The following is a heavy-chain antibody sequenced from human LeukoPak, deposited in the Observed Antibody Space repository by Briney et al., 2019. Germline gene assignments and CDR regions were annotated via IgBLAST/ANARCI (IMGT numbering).Heavy chain of an antibody. J-gene: IGHJ4*02. CDR3: ARNDDSSGYLWFFDY. Sequence: GGPLRLSCAASGFTFSSYAMSWVRQAPGKGLEWVSAISGSGGSTYYADSVKGRFTISRDNSKNTLYLQMNSLRAEDTAVYYCARNDDSSGYLWFFDYWGQGTLVTVSS. D-gene: IGHD3-22*01. CDR1: GFTFSSYA. CDR2: ISGSGGST. V-gene: IGHV3-23*01.